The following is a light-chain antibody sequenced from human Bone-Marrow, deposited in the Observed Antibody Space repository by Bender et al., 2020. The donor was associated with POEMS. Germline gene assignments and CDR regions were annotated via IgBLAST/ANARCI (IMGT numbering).Light chain of an antibody. CDR2: QDT. CDR3: QSWGSNTAV. J-gene: IGLJ2*01. CDR1: KLGEEY. V-gene: IGLV3-1*01. Sequence: SYELTQPPSVSVSPGQTATITCSGEKLGEEYACWYQQKPGQSPVVVIYQDTKRPSGIPERFSGSTSGNTASLTISGTQTMDEADYYCQSWGSNTAVFGGGTKLTPL.